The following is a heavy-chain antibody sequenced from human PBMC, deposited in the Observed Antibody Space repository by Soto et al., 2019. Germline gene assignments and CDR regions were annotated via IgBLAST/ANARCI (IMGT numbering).Heavy chain of an antibody. CDR3: AAGYSSGWYVRQFDY. Sequence: GGSLRLSCAASGFTFSSYGMHWVRQAPGKGLEWVAVIWYDGSNKYYADSVKGRFTISRDNSKNTLYLQMNSLRAEDTAVYYCAAGYSSGWYVRQFDYWGQGTLVTVSS. J-gene: IGHJ4*02. D-gene: IGHD6-19*01. CDR1: GFTFSSYG. CDR2: IWYDGSNK. V-gene: IGHV3-33*01.